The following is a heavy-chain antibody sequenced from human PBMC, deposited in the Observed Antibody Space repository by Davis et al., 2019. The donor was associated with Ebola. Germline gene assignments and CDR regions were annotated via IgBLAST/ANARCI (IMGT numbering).Heavy chain of an antibody. CDR2: IYYTGSA. V-gene: IGHV4-59*03. CDR3: AERGGSV. J-gene: IGHJ4*02. Sequence: PSETLSLTCTVSGVPISRHYWSWIRQPPGKRLEWIGSIYYTGSAYYNSSLASRATISVDTSKNQFSLKLTSVTAADTAMYYCAERGGSVWGQGTLVTVSS. CDR1: GVPISRHY. D-gene: IGHD3-16*01.